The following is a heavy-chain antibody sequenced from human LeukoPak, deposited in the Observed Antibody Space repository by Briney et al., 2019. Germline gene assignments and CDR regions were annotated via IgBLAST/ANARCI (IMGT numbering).Heavy chain of an antibody. Sequence: PSQTLSLTCTVPGGSISSGGYYWSWIRQPPGRGLEWIGYIYYSGSTDYNPSLKSRVTISVDTSKNQFSLHLSSVTAADTAVYYCARVVLTTVELRFDYWGQGSLVTVSS. D-gene: IGHD4-11*01. CDR1: GGSISSGGYY. CDR2: IYYSGST. V-gene: IGHV4-31*03. J-gene: IGHJ4*02. CDR3: ARVVLTTVELRFDY.